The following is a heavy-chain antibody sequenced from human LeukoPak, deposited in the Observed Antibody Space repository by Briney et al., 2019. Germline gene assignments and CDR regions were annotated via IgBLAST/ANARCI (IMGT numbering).Heavy chain of an antibody. V-gene: IGHV1-2*02. Sequence: ASVKVSCKASGYTFTGYYTHWVRQAPGQGLEWMGWINPNSGGTNYAQKFQGRVTMTRDTSISTAYMELSRLRSDDTAVYYCARASDDHGDYSENFWFDPWGQGTLVTVSS. J-gene: IGHJ5*02. CDR3: ARASDDHGDYSENFWFDP. CDR1: GYTFTGYY. CDR2: INPNSGGT. D-gene: IGHD4-17*01.